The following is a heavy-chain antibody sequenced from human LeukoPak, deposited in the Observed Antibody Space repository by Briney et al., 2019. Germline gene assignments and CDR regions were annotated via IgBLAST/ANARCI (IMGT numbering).Heavy chain of an antibody. CDR1: GFTFSTYA. CDR3: ARGKYSSGWFDY. CDR2: ITTSSTYI. J-gene: IGHJ4*02. D-gene: IGHD6-19*01. V-gene: IGHV3-21*01. Sequence: GGSLRLSCAASGFTFSTYAMSWVRQAPGKGLEWVSSITTSSTYISYADSVKGRFTISRDNAKNSLYLQMNSLRAEDTAVYYCARGKYSSGWFDYWGQGTLVTVSS.